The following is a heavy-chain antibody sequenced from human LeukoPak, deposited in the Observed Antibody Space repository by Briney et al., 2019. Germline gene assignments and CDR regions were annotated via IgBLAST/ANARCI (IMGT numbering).Heavy chain of an antibody. D-gene: IGHD3-10*01. CDR2: INHSGST. CDR3: ARGGVYGSGLYYYYYYMDV. CDR1: GGSFSGYY. Sequence: PSETLSLTCAVYGGSFSGYYWSWIRQPPAKGLEWIGEINHSGSTNYNPSLKSRVTISVDTSKNQFSLKLSSVTAADTAVYYCARGGVYGSGLYYYYYYMDVWGKGTTVTVSS. J-gene: IGHJ6*03. V-gene: IGHV4-34*01.